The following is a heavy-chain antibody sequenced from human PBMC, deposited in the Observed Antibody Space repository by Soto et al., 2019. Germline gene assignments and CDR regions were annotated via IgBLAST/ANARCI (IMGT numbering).Heavy chain of an antibody. V-gene: IGHV1-69*08. CDR2: IITCVGKA. CDR1: GGTLSSYS. J-gene: IGHJ6*03. D-gene: IGHD5-12*01. CDR3: ARVTCGNDSGGNYMDV. Sequence: QVQLVQSGPEVKKPGSSVKVSCKTSGGTLSSYSISWVRQAPGQGLEWVGRIITCVGKANVAQQFQGRVTITADRSTDKTYMELRRQTSDDTAVYYCARVTCGNDSGGNYMDVWGTGTTVTVSS.